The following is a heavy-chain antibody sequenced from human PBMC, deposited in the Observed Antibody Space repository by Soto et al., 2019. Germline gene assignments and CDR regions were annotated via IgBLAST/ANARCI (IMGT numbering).Heavy chain of an antibody. V-gene: IGHV1-2*02. CDR2: INPNSGGT. D-gene: IGHD3-22*01. CDR3: ARDYYDSSGYYAFDP. J-gene: IGHJ5*02. Sequence: ASVKVSCKASGYTFTGYYMHWVRQAPGQGLEWMGWINPNSGGTNYAQKFQGRVTMTRDTSISTAYMELSRLRSDDTAVYYCARDYYDSSGYYAFDPWGQGTLVTVSS. CDR1: GYTFTGYY.